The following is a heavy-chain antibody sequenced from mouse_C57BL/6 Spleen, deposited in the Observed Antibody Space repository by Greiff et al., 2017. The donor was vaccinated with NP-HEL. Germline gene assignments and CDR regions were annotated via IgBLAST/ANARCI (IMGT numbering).Heavy chain of an antibody. CDR1: GYTFTDYE. J-gene: IGHJ2*01. V-gene: IGHV1-15*01. CDR2: IDPETGGT. CDR3: TAYDYEERYFDY. Sequence: QVQLQQSGAELVRPGASVTLSCKASGYTFTDYEMHWVKQTPVHGLEWIGAIDPETGGTAYNQKFKGKAILTADKSSSTAYMELRSLTSEDSAVYYCTAYDYEERYFDYWGQGTTLTVSS. D-gene: IGHD2-4*01.